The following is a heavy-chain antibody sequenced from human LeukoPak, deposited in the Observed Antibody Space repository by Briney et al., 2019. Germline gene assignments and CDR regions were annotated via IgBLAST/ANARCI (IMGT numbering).Heavy chain of an antibody. CDR3: ARGYSSGWYSDYYYMDV. CDR2: ISSNGGST. D-gene: IGHD6-19*01. J-gene: IGHJ6*03. CDR1: GFTFSSYA. Sequence: AGGSLRLSCAASGFTFSSYAMHWVRQAPGKGLEYVSAISSNGGSTYYADSVKGRFTISRDNSKNTLYLQMGSLRAEDMAVYYCARGYSSGWYSDYYYMDVWGKGTTVTVSS. V-gene: IGHV3-64*02.